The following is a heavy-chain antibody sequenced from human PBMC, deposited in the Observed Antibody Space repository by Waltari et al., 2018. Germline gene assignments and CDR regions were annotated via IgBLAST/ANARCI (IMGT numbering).Heavy chain of an antibody. Sequence: EVQLVESGGGLVQPGRSLRLSCAASGFTFDDYAMHWVRQAPGKGLEWVSGMSWNSGRIGYADSVKGRCTIYRDNAKNSLYMQMNSLRAEDMALYYCAKQGSGWYYFDYWGQGTLVTVSS. V-gene: IGHV3-9*03. CDR3: AKQGSGWYYFDY. D-gene: IGHD6-19*01. CDR1: GFTFDDYA. CDR2: MSWNSGRI. J-gene: IGHJ4*02.